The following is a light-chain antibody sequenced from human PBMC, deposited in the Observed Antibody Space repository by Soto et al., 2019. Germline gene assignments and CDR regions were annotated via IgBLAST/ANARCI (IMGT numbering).Light chain of an antibody. CDR3: QQTYSTPYT. Sequence: DLQMTQSPSSLSASVGDRVTITCRPSQSISRYLNWYQLKPGKAPKLLIYAASNLQSGVPSRFSGSASGTDFTLTISSLQSEDFATYHCQQTYSTPYTFGQGTKLEIK. J-gene: IGKJ2*01. CDR1: QSISRY. CDR2: AAS. V-gene: IGKV1-39*01.